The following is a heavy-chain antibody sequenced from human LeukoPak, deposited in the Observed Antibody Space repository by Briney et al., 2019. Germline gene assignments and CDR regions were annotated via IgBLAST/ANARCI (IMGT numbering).Heavy chain of an antibody. CDR1: GYTFTSHD. D-gene: IGHD2-21*02. Sequence: ASVKVSCKASGYTFTSHDISWLRQATGQGLEWMGWLTPGSGNTTYAQKFQGRVTMTRDTSISTVYMELSSLTSEDTAVYYCSRGAGAVGDLWGQGTLVTVSS. J-gene: IGHJ1*01. CDR2: LTPGSGNT. CDR3: SRGAGAVGDL. V-gene: IGHV1-8*01.